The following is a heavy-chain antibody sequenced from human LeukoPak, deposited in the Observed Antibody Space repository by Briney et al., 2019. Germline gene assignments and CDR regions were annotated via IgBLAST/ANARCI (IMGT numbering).Heavy chain of an antibody. J-gene: IGHJ3*02. D-gene: IGHD6-19*01. CDR2: ISWNSGSI. CDR3: ARRWIGSGWYVGILAFDI. V-gene: IGHV3-9*01. Sequence: GGSLRLSCAASGFTFDDYAMHWVRQAPGKGLEWVSGISWNSGSIGYADSVKGRFTISRDNAKNSLYLQMNSLRAEDTALYYCARRWIGSGWYVGILAFDIWGQGTVVTVSS. CDR1: GFTFDDYA.